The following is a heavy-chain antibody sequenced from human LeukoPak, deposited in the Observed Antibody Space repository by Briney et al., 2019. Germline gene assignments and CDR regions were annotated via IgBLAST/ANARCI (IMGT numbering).Heavy chain of an antibody. CDR3: ARTYYYGSGVDY. Sequence: SQTLSLTCTVSGGSISSGGYYWSWIRQHPGKGLEWIGYIHDSGSTYYNPSLKSRVTISVDTSKNQFSLKLSSVTAADTAVYYCARTYYYGSGVDYWGQGTLVTVSS. CDR1: GGSISSGGYY. CDR2: IHDSGST. V-gene: IGHV4-31*03. D-gene: IGHD3-10*01. J-gene: IGHJ4*02.